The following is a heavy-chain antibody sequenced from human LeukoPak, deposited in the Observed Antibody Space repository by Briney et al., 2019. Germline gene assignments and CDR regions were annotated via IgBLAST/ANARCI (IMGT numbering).Heavy chain of an antibody. V-gene: IGHV3-23*01. Sequence: GGSLRLSCAASGFTFSSYVRSCVRQAPGKGLQWVSAIGSGGTGSGGSTYYPDSVKGRFTISRDNSKNTLYLQMNSLRAEDTAVYYCAKDMWASETVAGTSRLADYWGQGTLVTVSS. CDR3: AKDMWASETVAGTSRLADY. D-gene: IGHD6-19*01. J-gene: IGHJ4*02. CDR1: GFTFSSYV. CDR2: IGSGGTGSGGST.